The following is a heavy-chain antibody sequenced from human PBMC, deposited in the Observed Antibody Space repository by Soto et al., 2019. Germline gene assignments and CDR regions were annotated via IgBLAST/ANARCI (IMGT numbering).Heavy chain of an antibody. CDR1: GGTFSSYT. V-gene: IGHV1-69*08. Sequence: QVQLVQSGAEVKKPGSSVKVSCKASGGTFSSYTINWVRQAPGQGLEWMGRIILIFGIANYAQKFQGRVTITADKSTSTAYMELSILRSEDTAVYYCARDRENSRVDDFDIWGQGTMVTVSS. J-gene: IGHJ3*02. CDR2: IILIFGIA. CDR3: ARDRENSRVDDFDI. D-gene: IGHD6-13*01.